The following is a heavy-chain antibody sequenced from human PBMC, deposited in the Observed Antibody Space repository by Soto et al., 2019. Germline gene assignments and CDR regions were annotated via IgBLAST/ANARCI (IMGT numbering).Heavy chain of an antibody. CDR1: GLTVIGKKY. CDR3: ASWRLQEHAYVI. CDR2: LYDLDGT. V-gene: IGHV3-53*01. D-gene: IGHD2-21*02. J-gene: IGHJ3*02. Sequence: DVQLVDSGGGVIQPGGPLLLACAAFGLTVIGKKYMAWFHQAPGKGLERPSGLYDLDGTYYADAVNGRFAVTGYSSKSVVYLQWNRLLPDGMDVYFCASWRLQEHAYVIWVLGTTVTVSS.